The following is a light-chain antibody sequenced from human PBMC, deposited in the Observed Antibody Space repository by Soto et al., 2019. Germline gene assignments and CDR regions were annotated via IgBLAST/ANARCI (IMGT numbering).Light chain of an antibody. CDR2: DAS. J-gene: IGKJ4*01. CDR1: QSVSNY. Sequence: EIVLTQSPATLSLSPGERATLSCRASQSVSNYLAWYQHKPGQAPRLLISDASNRASGIPARFSGIGSGTDFTLTSSSLEPEDFAVYYCQQRSNWPQLTFGGGTKVEVK. V-gene: IGKV3-11*01. CDR3: QQRSNWPQLT.